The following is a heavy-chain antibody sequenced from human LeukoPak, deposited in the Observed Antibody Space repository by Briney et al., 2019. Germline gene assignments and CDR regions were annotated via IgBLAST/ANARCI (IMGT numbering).Heavy chain of an antibody. J-gene: IGHJ5*02. V-gene: IGHV7-4-1*02. D-gene: IGHD3-10*01. CDR3: ARDRPKYYYGSGSTDLNWFDP. Sequence: ASVKVSCKASGYTFTSYAMNWVRQAPGQGLEWMGWINTNTGNPTYAQGFTGRFVFSLDTSVSTAYLQISSPKAEDTAVYYCARDRPKYYYGSGSTDLNWFDPWGQGTLVTVSS. CDR1: GYTFTSYA. CDR2: INTNTGNP.